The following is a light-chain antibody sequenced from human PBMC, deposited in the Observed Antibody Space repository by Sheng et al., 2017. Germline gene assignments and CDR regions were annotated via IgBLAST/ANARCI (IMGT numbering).Light chain of an antibody. V-gene: IGLV1-47*01. Sequence: QSVLTQSPSASGTPGRGSPSLVLEAAPTSGSDYVYWYQQVPGTAPKLLIYRNSQRPSGVPDRFSGSKSGTSASLAISGLRSEDEADYYCAAWDDSLSVWVFGGGTKLTVL. CDR1: APTSGSDY. CDR2: RNS. J-gene: IGLJ3*02. CDR3: AAWDDSLSVWV.